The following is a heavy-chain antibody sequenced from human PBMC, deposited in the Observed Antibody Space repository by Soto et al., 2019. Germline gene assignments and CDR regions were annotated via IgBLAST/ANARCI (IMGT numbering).Heavy chain of an antibody. Sequence: SETLSLTCTVSGGSISSYYWSWIRQPPGKGLEWIGYIYYSGSTNYNPSLKSRVTISVDTSKNQFSLKLSSVTAADTAVYYCARLEVDTGIPGPWGQGTLVTVSS. CDR2: IYYSGST. D-gene: IGHD5-18*01. CDR3: ARLEVDTGIPGP. J-gene: IGHJ5*02. CDR1: GGSISSYY. V-gene: IGHV4-59*08.